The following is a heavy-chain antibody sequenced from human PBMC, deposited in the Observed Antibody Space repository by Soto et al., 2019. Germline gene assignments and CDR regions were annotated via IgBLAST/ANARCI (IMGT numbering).Heavy chain of an antibody. J-gene: IGHJ5*02. CDR3: ARVAVAGGGWFHP. D-gene: IGHD6-19*01. CDR1: GYTFTGYY. Sequence: ASVKVSCKASGYTFTGYYMHWVRQAPGQGLEWMGWINPNSGGTNYAQKFQGRVTMTRDTSISTAYMELSRLRSDDTAVYYCARVAVAGGGWFHPWGQGTLVPVYS. CDR2: INPNSGGT. V-gene: IGHV1-2*02.